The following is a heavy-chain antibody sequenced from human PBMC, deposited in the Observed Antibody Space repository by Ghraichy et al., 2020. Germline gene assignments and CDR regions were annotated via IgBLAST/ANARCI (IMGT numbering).Heavy chain of an antibody. CDR3: AKRPRSFNQKWNDGYIDY. D-gene: IGHD1-1*01. Sequence: GGSLRLSCAASGFTFSTYGMHWVRQAPGKGLEWVSVISYDGSDKYHADSVKGRFTISRDNSKNMLYLQMNSLRAEDTAVYYCAKRPRSFNQKWNDGYIDYWGQGTLVPVSS. V-gene: IGHV3-30*18. CDR2: ISYDGSDK. J-gene: IGHJ4*02. CDR1: GFTFSTYG.